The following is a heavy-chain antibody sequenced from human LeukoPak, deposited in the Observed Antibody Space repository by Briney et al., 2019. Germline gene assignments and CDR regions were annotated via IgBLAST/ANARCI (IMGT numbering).Heavy chain of an antibody. J-gene: IGHJ4*02. V-gene: IGHV1-69*13. D-gene: IGHD3-22*01. CDR2: IIPIFGTA. CDR1: GGTFSSYA. Sequence: SVKVSCKASGGTFSSYAISWVRQAPGQGLEWMGGIIPIFGTANYAQKFQGRVTITADESTSTAYMELSSLRSEDTAVYYCAKGPYQSDYYDSSGYYPDYWGQGTLVTVSS. CDR3: AKGPYQSDYYDSSGYYPDY.